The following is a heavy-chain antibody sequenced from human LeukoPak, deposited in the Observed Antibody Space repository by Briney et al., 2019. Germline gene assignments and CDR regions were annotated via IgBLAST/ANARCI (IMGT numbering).Heavy chain of an antibody. CDR2: INPKNGGT. CDR1: GYRCIAYY. D-gene: IGHD6-19*01. J-gene: IGHJ4*02. V-gene: IGHV1-2*02. Sequence: GASVRVSCEASGYRCIAYYMHWVRQAPGQGLEWMGWINPKNGGTTYAQQFQGRVSMTRDTSTGTVYMELSSLRSDDTAVYYCARDFSAGWFFDLWGQGALVIVSA. CDR3: ARDFSAGWFFDL.